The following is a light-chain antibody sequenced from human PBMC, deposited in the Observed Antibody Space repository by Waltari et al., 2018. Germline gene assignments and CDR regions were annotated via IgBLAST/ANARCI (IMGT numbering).Light chain of an antibody. Sequence: DIQMTQSPSSLYASVGDTVTIACQASQAIANALNWYQQKPGKAPKLLIYRASGLQSGNPFRFSGSGTGTDFTLTITSLQPEDFATYYCQQDYSFPWTCGQWTKVE. CDR3: QQDYSFPWT. CDR2: RAS. V-gene: IGKV1-NL1*01. J-gene: IGKJ1*01. CDR1: QAIANA.